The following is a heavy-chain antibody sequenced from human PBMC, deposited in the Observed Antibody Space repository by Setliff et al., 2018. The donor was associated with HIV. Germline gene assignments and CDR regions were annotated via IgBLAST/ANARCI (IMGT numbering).Heavy chain of an antibody. CDR2: IFPGDSET. CDR3: ATSPGTYSDSSASYFDY. D-gene: IGHD6-6*01. J-gene: IGHJ4*02. CDR1: GYSFPNDW. Sequence: GESLKISCKDSGYSFPNDWIGWVRQMPGKGLEWVAIIFPGDSETRYSRSFQGQVTISVDQSITTAYLQWSSLKASDTAMYYCATSPGTYSDSSASYFDYWGQGTLVTVSS. V-gene: IGHV5-51*01.